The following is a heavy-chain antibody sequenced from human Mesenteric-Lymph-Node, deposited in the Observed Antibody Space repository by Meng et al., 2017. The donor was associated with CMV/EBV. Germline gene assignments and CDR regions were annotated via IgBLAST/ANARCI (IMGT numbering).Heavy chain of an antibody. CDR3: AKSRSSTPGIVDD. CDR1: GVSVTSGAYH. D-gene: IGHD2/OR15-2a*01. J-gene: IGHJ4*02. V-gene: IGHV4-61*08. Sequence: QAQLQESCPGLVKPSATLSLTCIVSGVSVTSGAYHWSWIRQSPGKGLEWIGYIYGTGITIYNPSLKSRVTILLETSKNQFSLKLNSVTTADTAVYYCAKSRSSTPGIVDDWGQGTLVTVSS. CDR2: IYGTGIT.